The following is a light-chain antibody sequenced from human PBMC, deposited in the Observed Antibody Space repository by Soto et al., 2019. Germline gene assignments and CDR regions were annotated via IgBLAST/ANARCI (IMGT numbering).Light chain of an antibody. V-gene: IGLV2-14*01. Sequence: QSALTQPASVSGSPGQSITISCTGTSSDVGGFNYVSWYQQHPDKAPKLLIYEGVNRPSGISNRFSGSKSGNTASLTSSGLQAEDEAEYYCSSYTSNNSFDVFGTGTKLTVL. CDR2: EGV. CDR3: SSYTSNNSFDV. J-gene: IGLJ1*01. CDR1: SSDVGGFNY.